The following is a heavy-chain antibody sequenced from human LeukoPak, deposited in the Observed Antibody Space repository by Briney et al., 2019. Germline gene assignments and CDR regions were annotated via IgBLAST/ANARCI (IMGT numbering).Heavy chain of an antibody. V-gene: IGHV3-33*01. CDR1: GFTFSSYG. CDR2: IWYDGGNK. Sequence: PGGSLRLSCAASGFTFSSYGMHWVRQAPGKGLEWVAVIWYDGGNKYYADSVKVRFTISRDNSKNTLYLQMDSLRAEDTAVYYCARDPGVRWLVGFDYWGQGTLVTVSS. J-gene: IGHJ4*02. D-gene: IGHD6-19*01. CDR3: ARDPGVRWLVGFDY.